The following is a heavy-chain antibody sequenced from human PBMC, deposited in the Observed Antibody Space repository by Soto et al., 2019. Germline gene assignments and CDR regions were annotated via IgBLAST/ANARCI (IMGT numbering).Heavy chain of an antibody. D-gene: IGHD1-26*01. V-gene: IGHV1-46*01. Sequence: SVKVSCKASGYTLSDANINWVLQALGQGPEWMGIFNPRADTTNYAQKFQGRVTMTRDTSTSTVYMELSSLRSEDTAVYYCVRDLRVGGDYWGQGTLVTVSS. CDR1: GYTLSDAN. CDR2: FNPRADTT. CDR3: VRDLRVGGDY. J-gene: IGHJ4*02.